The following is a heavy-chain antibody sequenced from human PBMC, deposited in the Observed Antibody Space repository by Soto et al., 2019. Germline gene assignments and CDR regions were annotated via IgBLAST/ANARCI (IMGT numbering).Heavy chain of an antibody. Sequence: GGSLRLSCAASGFTFSSYSMNWVRQAPGKGLEWVSYISSSSSTIYYADSVKGRFTISRDNAKNSLYLQMNSLRAEDTAVYYCASILGSSDDYWGQGTLVTVSS. D-gene: IGHD6-6*01. V-gene: IGHV3-48*01. CDR3: ASILGSSDDY. CDR2: ISSSSSTI. J-gene: IGHJ4*02. CDR1: GFTFSSYS.